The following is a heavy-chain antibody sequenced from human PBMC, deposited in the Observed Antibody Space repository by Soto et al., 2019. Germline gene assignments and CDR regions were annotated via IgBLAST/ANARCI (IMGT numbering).Heavy chain of an antibody. CDR1: GGTFSSYA. Sequence: SVKVSCKASGGTFSSYAISWVLQAPGQGLEWMGGIIPIFGTANYAQKFQGRVTITADESTSTAYMELSSLRSEDTAVYYCARDSFARSDTAENWFDPWGQGTLVTVSS. D-gene: IGHD5-18*01. CDR3: ARDSFARSDTAENWFDP. J-gene: IGHJ5*02. V-gene: IGHV1-69*13. CDR2: IIPIFGTA.